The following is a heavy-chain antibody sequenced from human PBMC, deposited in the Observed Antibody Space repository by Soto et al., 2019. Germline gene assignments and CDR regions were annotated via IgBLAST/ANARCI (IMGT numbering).Heavy chain of an antibody. CDR3: ASHCSGGSCYLYFDY. V-gene: IGHV3-7*01. D-gene: IGHD2-15*01. J-gene: IGHJ4*02. CDR2: IKQDGSEK. Sequence: GGSLRLSCAASGFTFSSYWMSWVRQAPGKGLEWVANIKQDGSEKYYVDSVKGRFTISRDNAKNSLYLQMNSLRAEDTAVYYCASHCSGGSCYLYFDYWGQGTLVTVSS. CDR1: GFTFSSYW.